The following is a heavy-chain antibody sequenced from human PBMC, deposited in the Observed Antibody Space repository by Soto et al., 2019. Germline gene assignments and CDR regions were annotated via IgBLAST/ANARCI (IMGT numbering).Heavy chain of an antibody. CDR2: INPNSGGT. D-gene: IGHD3-10*01. CDR3: ARGEYSYVSGSYYTYYYGMDV. V-gene: IGHV1-2*04. CDR1: GYTFTGYY. J-gene: IGHJ6*02. Sequence: ASVKVSCKASGYTFTGYYMHWVRQAPGQGLEWMGWINPNSGGTNYAQKFQGWVTMTRDTSISTAYMELSRLRSEDTAVYYCARGEYSYVSGSYYTYYYGMDVWGQGTTVTVSS.